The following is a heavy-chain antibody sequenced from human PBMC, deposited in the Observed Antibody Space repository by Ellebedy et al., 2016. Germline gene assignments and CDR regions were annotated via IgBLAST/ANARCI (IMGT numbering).Heavy chain of an antibody. CDR3: ARDRSGLDAFDI. V-gene: IGHV3-33*01. Sequence: GGSLRLXXAASGFTFSSYGMHWVRQAPGKGLEWVAVIWYDGSNKYYADSVKGRFTISRDNSKNTLYLQMNSLRAEDTAVYYCARDRSGLDAFDIWGQGTMVTVSS. CDR1: GFTFSSYG. CDR2: IWYDGSNK. J-gene: IGHJ3*02. D-gene: IGHD3-3*01.